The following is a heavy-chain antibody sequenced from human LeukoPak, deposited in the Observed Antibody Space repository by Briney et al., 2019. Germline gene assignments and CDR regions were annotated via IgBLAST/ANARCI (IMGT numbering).Heavy chain of an antibody. Sequence: GGSLRLSCAASGFTFSSYAMSWVRQAPGKGLEWVSAISGSGGSTYHADSVKGRFTISRDNSKNTLYLQMNSLRAEDTAVYYCAKETADYVWGSYRYTWFDYWGQGTLVTVSS. D-gene: IGHD3-16*02. J-gene: IGHJ4*02. V-gene: IGHV3-23*01. CDR1: GFTFSSYA. CDR3: AKETADYVWGSYRYTWFDY. CDR2: ISGSGGST.